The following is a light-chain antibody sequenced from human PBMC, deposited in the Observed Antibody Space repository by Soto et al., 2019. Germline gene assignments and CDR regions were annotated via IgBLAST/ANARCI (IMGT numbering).Light chain of an antibody. J-gene: IGKJ5*01. CDR3: QQYGSSPPIT. V-gene: IGKV3-20*01. CDR1: HSVSSSY. CDR2: GAS. Sequence: EIVLTQSPGTLSLSPGERATLSCGASHSVSSSYLAWYRQKPGQAPRLLIYGASSRATGIPDRFSGSGSGTDFTLTISRLEPEDFAVYYCQQYGSSPPITFGQGTRLEIK.